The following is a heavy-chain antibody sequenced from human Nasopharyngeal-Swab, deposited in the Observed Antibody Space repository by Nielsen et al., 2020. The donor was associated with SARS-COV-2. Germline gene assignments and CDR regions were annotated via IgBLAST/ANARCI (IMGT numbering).Heavy chain of an antibody. D-gene: IGHD4-23*01. CDR2: MNPNSGNT. Sequence: ASVKVSCKASGYTFTSYDINWVRQATGQGLEWMGWMNPNSGNTGCAQKFQGRVTMTRNTSISTAYMELSCLRSEDTAVYYCARAVVLGKFDYWGQGTLVTVSS. CDR3: ARAVVLGKFDY. CDR1: GYTFTSYD. V-gene: IGHV1-8*01. J-gene: IGHJ4*02.